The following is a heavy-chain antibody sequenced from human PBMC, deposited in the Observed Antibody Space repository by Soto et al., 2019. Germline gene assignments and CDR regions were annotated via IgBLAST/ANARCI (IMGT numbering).Heavy chain of an antibody. CDR1: GFTFSSYS. D-gene: IGHD3-22*01. CDR3: ARDRYYYDSSGYLVDGMDV. J-gene: IGHJ6*02. Sequence: GGSLILSCAASGFTFSSYSMNWVRQAPGKGLEWVSSISSSSSYIYYADSVKGRFTISRDNAKNSLYLQMNSLRAEDTAVYYCARDRYYYDSSGYLVDGMDVWGQGTTVTAP. V-gene: IGHV3-21*01. CDR2: ISSSSSYI.